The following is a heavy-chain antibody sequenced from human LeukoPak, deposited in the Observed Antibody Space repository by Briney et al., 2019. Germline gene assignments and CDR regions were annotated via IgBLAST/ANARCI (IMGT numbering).Heavy chain of an antibody. CDR2: IRYDGGNE. D-gene: IGHD3-22*01. Sequence: HPGGSLRLSCAASGFTFNNYGMHWVRQAPGKGLEWVAFIRYDGGNEYYADSLKGRFTISRDNSKNTLYMQMNSLTAEDTAVYYCAKDLDQPDSSGYHYYYFDYWGQGTLVTVSS. V-gene: IGHV3-30*02. CDR1: GFTFNNYG. CDR3: AKDLDQPDSSGYHYYYFDY. J-gene: IGHJ4*02.